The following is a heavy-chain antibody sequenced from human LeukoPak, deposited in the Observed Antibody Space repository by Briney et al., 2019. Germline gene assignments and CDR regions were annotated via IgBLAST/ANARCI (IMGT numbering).Heavy chain of an antibody. CDR2: IRGSGEST. V-gene: IGHV3-23*01. D-gene: IGHD3-10*01. Sequence: PGGSLRLSCAASGFIFNTYAMSWVPQSPGKGLEWVSTIRGSGESTHYADSVQGRFTISRDNSLYTVYLQMDSLRGGDTAVYYCAKDRISYTTSPGELSHWDQGTLVIVSS. CDR1: GFIFNTYA. CDR3: AKDRISYTTSPGELSH. J-gene: IGHJ4*02.